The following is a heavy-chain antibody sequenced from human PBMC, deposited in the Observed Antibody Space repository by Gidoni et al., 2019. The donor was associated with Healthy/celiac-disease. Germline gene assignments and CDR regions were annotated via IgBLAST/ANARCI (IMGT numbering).Heavy chain of an antibody. Sequence: QVQLVQSGAEVKKPGSSVKVSCKASGRTFSSYAISWVRQAPGQGLEWMGGIIPIFGTANYAQKFQGRVTITADESTSTAYMELSSLRSEDTAVYYCARDGPAAAGPRNWFDPWGQGTLVTVSS. V-gene: IGHV1-69*01. CDR3: ARDGPAAAGPRNWFDP. CDR1: GRTFSSYA. J-gene: IGHJ5*02. CDR2: IIPIFGTA. D-gene: IGHD6-13*01.